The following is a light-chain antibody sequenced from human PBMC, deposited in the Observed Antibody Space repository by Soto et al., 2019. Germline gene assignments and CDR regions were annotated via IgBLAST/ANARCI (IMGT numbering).Light chain of an antibody. J-gene: IGLJ3*02. V-gene: IGLV1-44*01. CDR1: SSNIGNNT. CDR2: TTN. CDR3: AAWDDSLNGPV. Sequence: QSVLTQPPSASVTPGQRVSISCSGSSSNIGNNTVNWYQQFPETAPRRLIYTTNQRPSGVPDRFSGSKSGTSASLAISGLQSEDEADYYCAAWDDSLNGPVFGGGTKLPVL.